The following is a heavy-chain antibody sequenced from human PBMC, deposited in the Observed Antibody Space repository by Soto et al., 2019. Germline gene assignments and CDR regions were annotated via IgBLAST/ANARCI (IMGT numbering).Heavy chain of an antibody. Sequence: EVQLVESGGGLVQPGGSLRLSCAASGFTFSSYWMSWVRQAPGKGLEWVANIKQDGSEKYYVDSVKGRFTISRDNAKNSLYLQMKGLRGEDTAVYYCARVRDGDYYDSSGYSDYWGQGTLVTVSS. J-gene: IGHJ4*02. CDR3: ARVRDGDYYDSSGYSDY. CDR1: GFTFSSYW. CDR2: IKQDGSEK. D-gene: IGHD3-22*01. V-gene: IGHV3-7*01.